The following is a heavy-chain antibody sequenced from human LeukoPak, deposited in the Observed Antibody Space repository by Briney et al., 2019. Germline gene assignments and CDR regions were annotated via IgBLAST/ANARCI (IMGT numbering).Heavy chain of an antibody. CDR2: LSYSGST. J-gene: IGHJ4*02. Sequence: SETLSLTCTVSGVSINGNSFYWGWARQPPGRGLEWIGIASLSYSGSTYYSPSLKSRVTISVDTSKNQFSLKLSSVTAADTAVYYCARDKTGDRPFDYWGQGTLVTVSS. D-gene: IGHD7-27*01. CDR1: GVSINGNSFY. CDR3: ARDKTGDRPFDY. V-gene: IGHV4-39*02.